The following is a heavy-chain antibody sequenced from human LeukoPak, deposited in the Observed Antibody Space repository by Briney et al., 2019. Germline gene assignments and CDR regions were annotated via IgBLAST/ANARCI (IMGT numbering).Heavy chain of an antibody. J-gene: IGHJ4*02. CDR2: IYTSGST. CDR3: AVGWYRGGYCFDY. V-gene: IGHV4-4*07. Sequence: PSETLSLTCTVSGGSISSYYWSWIRQPAGKGLEWIGRIYTSGSTNYNPSLKTRVTMSVDTSKNQFSLTLTSVTAADTAVYYCAVGWYRGGYCFDYWGQGILVTVSS. CDR1: GGSISSYY. D-gene: IGHD6-19*01.